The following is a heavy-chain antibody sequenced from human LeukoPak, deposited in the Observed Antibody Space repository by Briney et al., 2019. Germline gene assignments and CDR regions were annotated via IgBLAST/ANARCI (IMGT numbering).Heavy chain of an antibody. V-gene: IGHV3-7*01. Sequence: GGSLRLCCAASGFIFSNYWMTWVRQAPGKGPEWVATIKKDGSEKYYVDSVKGRFAISRDNAENSLYLQMNSLTAEDTAVYYCARGGYTSSYYWIFWGQGTLVTVSS. CDR2: IKKDGSEK. D-gene: IGHD1-20*01. CDR1: GFIFSNYW. J-gene: IGHJ4*02. CDR3: ARGGYTSSYYWIF.